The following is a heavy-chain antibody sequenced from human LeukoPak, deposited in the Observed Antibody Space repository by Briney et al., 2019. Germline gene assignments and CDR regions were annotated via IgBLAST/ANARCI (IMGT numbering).Heavy chain of an antibody. D-gene: IGHD3-10*01. CDR1: GGSISSGGYS. Sequence: SETLSLTCAVSGGSISSGGYSWSWIRQPPGKGLECIGYIYHSGSTYYNPSLKSRVTISVDRSKNQFSLKLSSVSAADTAVYYCARGSGNYFDYWGQGTLVTVSS. CDR3: ARGSGNYFDY. V-gene: IGHV4-30-2*01. J-gene: IGHJ4*02. CDR2: IYHSGST.